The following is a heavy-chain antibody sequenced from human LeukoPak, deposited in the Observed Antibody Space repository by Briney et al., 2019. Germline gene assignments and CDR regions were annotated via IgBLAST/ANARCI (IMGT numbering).Heavy chain of an antibody. CDR3: ARGGSDYGDYPGYFQH. J-gene: IGHJ1*01. V-gene: IGHV1-69*01. D-gene: IGHD4-17*01. CDR2: IIPIFGTA. Sequence: SVKVSCKASGGTFSSYAISWVRQALGQGLEWMGGIIPIFGTANYAQKFQGRVTITADESTSTAYMELSSLRSEDTAVYYCARGGSDYGDYPGYFQHWGQGTLVTVSS. CDR1: GGTFSSYA.